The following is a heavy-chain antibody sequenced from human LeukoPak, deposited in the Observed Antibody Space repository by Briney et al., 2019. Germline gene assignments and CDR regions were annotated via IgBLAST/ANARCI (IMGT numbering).Heavy chain of an antibody. D-gene: IGHD1-26*01. Sequence: GGSLRLSCAASGLTVSSNCMSRVRQAPGKGLEWVSFIYSGGSTYYTDSVKGRFTISRDNSKDTMYMQMNSLRAEDTAVYYCAKDFPDSGSSWTGYYYYMDVWGKGTTVSVSS. J-gene: IGHJ6*03. CDR2: IYSGGST. V-gene: IGHV3-53*01. CDR1: GLTVSSNC. CDR3: AKDFPDSGSSWTGYYYYMDV.